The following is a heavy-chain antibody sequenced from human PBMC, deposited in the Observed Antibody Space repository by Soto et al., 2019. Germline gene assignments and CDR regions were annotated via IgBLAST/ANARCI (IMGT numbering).Heavy chain of an antibody. D-gene: IGHD5-18*01. Sequence: GGSLRLSCAASGFILSSYGMHWVRQAPGRGLEWVAAISFDGSNKYYSDSVKGRFAISRDTSKNTLYLQMNSLRAEDTALYYCAKAAVDTAINWFDPWGQGTLVTVS. CDR1: GFILSSYG. J-gene: IGHJ5*02. CDR3: AKAAVDTAINWFDP. CDR2: ISFDGSNK. V-gene: IGHV3-30*18.